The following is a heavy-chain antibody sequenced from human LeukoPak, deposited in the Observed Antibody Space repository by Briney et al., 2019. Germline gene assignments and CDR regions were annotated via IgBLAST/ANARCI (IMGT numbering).Heavy chain of an antibody. CDR3: ARSRIQILCGMDV. J-gene: IGHJ6*02. V-gene: IGHV4-34*01. CDR2: INHSGST. D-gene: IGHD2-15*01. CDR1: GGSFSGYY. Sequence: PSETLSLTCAVYGGSFSGYYWSWIRQPPGKGLEWIGEINHSGSTNYNPSLKSRVTISVDTSKNQFSLKLSSVTAADTAVYYCARSRIQILCGMDVWGQGTTVTVSS.